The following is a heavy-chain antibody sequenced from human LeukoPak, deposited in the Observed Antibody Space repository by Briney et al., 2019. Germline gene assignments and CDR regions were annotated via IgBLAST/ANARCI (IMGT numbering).Heavy chain of an antibody. CDR2: ISYDGSNK. J-gene: IGHJ4*02. Sequence: GGSLRLPCAASGFTFSSYAMHWVRQAPGKGLEWVAVISYDGSNKYYADSVKGRFTISRDNSKNTLYLQMNSLRAEDTAVYYCARGDVVVPAATDYWGQGTLVTVSS. CDR1: GFTFSSYA. D-gene: IGHD2-2*01. V-gene: IGHV3-30-3*01. CDR3: ARGDVVVPAATDY.